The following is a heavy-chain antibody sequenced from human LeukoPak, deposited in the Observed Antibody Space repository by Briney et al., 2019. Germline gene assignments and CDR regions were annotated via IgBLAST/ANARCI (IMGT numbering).Heavy chain of an antibody. CDR2: INTDGSST. V-gene: IGHV3-74*01. CDR1: GFXFSSYW. J-gene: IGHJ4*02. CDR3: ARGNVDTAMVYFDY. Sequence: EGSLRLSCAASGFXFSSYWISWVRQAPGKGLVWVSRINTDGSSTTYADSVKGRFTISRDNAKNTLYLQMNSLRAEDTAVYYCARGNVDTAMVYFDYWGQGTLVTVSS. D-gene: IGHD5-18*01.